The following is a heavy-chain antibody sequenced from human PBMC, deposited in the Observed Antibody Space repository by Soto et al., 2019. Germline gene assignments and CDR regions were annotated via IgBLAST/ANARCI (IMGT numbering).Heavy chain of an antibody. J-gene: IGHJ4*02. V-gene: IGHV4-34*01. CDR1: GGSFSGYY. Sequence: PSETLSLTCAVYGGSFSGYYWSWIRQPPGKGLEWIGEINHSGSTNYNPSLKSRVTISVDTSKNQFSLKLSSVTAADTAVYYCARITGTHDYWGQGTLVTAPQ. CDR3: ARITGTHDY. CDR2: INHSGST. D-gene: IGHD1-7*01.